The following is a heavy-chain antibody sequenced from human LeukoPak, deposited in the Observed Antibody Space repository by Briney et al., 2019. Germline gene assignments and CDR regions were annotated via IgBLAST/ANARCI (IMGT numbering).Heavy chain of an antibody. CDR1: GFSIGSRYY. Sequence: SETLSLTCAVSGFSIGSRYYWGWIRQPPGKGLEWIGSFSDSGDTYNPSLKSRVTISLDSSKNQFSLTLNSVTAADTAVYYCARDYIVETGVVAFDIWGQGTMVSVPS. CDR2: FSDSGDT. V-gene: IGHV4-38-2*02. J-gene: IGHJ3*02. CDR3: ARDYIVETGVVAFDI. D-gene: IGHD5-12*01.